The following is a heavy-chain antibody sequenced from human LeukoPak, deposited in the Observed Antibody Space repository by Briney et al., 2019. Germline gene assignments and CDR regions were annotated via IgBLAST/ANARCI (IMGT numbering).Heavy chain of an antibody. V-gene: IGHV3-30-3*01. Sequence: GGSLRLSCAASGFAFGVYAMHRVRQAPGKGLEWVASISYDGNDKYHADSVKGRFTISRDNSKNTLYLQMNSLRAEDTAVYYCARDKYYDSSGSDVFDIWGQGTMVTVSS. CDR1: GFAFGVYA. CDR2: ISYDGNDK. J-gene: IGHJ3*02. CDR3: ARDKYYDSSGSDVFDI. D-gene: IGHD3-22*01.